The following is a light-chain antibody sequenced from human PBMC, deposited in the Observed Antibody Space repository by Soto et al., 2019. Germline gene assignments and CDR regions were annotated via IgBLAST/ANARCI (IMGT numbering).Light chain of an antibody. J-gene: IGKJ1*01. CDR1: QSVGSD. Sequence: EKVMTQSPTTLSESPGGRVTLSCRASQSVGSDLAWYQKKPGQAPRLLIYGASTRATGVPDRFSGSGSGTEFTLSIRYLQSEDSAVYYCHQYDDWPPGGTFGQGTKVEIK. CDR3: HQYDDWPPGGT. V-gene: IGKV3-15*01. CDR2: GAS.